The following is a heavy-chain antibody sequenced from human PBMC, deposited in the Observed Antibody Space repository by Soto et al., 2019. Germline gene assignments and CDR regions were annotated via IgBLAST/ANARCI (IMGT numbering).Heavy chain of an antibody. CDR2: ISWNSGSI. CDR1: GFTFDDYA. D-gene: IGHD4-17*01. Sequence: EVQLVESGGGLVQPGRSLRLSCAASGFTFDDYAMHWVRQAPGKGLEWVPGISWNSGSIGYADSVKGRFTISRDNAKNSLYLQMNSLRAEDTALYYCAKDRPLGYGHYVTYFQHWGQGTLVTVSS. CDR3: AKDRPLGYGHYVTYFQH. J-gene: IGHJ1*01. V-gene: IGHV3-9*01.